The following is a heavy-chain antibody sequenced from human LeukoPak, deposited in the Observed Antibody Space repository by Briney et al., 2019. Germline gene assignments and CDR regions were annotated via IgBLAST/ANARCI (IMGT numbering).Heavy chain of an antibody. D-gene: IGHD5-24*01. Sequence: GGSLRLSCAASGFTFSSCSMNWVRQAPGKGLEWVSSISSSSSYIYYADSVKGRFTISRDNAKNSLYLQMNSLRAEDTAVYYCARVGNGYNRDWGQGTLVTVSS. CDR1: GFTFSSCS. V-gene: IGHV3-21*01. J-gene: IGHJ4*02. CDR3: ARVGNGYNRD. CDR2: ISSSSSYI.